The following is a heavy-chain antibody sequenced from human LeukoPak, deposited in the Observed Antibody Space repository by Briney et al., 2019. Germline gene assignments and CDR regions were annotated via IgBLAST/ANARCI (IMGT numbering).Heavy chain of an antibody. Sequence: PSETLSLTCTVSGGSISSSSYYWSWIRQPPGKGLEWIAYIYYSGSTSYNPSLKSRVTISVDTSKNQFSLKLSSVTAADTAVYYCARRGDIVALFDIWGQGTMVTVSS. CDR3: ARRGDIVALFDI. D-gene: IGHD5-12*01. V-gene: IGHV4-61*05. CDR2: IYYSGST. CDR1: GGSISSSSYY. J-gene: IGHJ3*02.